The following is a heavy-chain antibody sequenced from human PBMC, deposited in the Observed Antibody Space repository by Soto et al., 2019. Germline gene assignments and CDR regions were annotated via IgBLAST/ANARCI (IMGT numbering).Heavy chain of an antibody. CDR3: ARVRVCSSTSCYKGSYYYYGMDV. J-gene: IGHJ6*02. CDR1: GGSFSGYY. V-gene: IGHV4-34*01. CDR2: INHSGST. Sequence: QVQLQQWGAGLLKPSETLSLTCAVYGGSFSGYYWSWIRQPPGKGLEWIGEINHSGSTNYNPSLKSRVTISVDTSKNQFSLQLSSVTAADTAVYYCARVRVCSSTSCYKGSYYYYGMDVWGQGTTVTVSS. D-gene: IGHD2-2*02.